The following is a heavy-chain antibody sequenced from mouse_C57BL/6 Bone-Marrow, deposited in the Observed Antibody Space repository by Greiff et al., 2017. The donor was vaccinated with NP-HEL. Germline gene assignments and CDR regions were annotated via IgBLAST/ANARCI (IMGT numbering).Heavy chain of an antibody. CDR3: ARRLLGYFDV. Sequence: QVQLQQSGPGLVAPSQSLSITCTVSGFSLTSYAISWVRQPPGKGLEWLGVIWTGGGTNYNSAPKSRPSISKDNSKSQVCLKMNGLQTDDTARYYCARRLLGYFDVWGTGTTVTVSS. J-gene: IGHJ1*03. CDR2: IWTGGGT. CDR1: GFSLTSYA. D-gene: IGHD1-2*01. V-gene: IGHV2-9-1*01.